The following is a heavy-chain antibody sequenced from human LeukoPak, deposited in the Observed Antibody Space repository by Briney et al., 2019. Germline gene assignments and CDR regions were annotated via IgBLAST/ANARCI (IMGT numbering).Heavy chain of an antibody. CDR3: ARRAVRGVKAFHI. Sequence: GDSLKISCKGCGYSFTSYWIGWVRQMPGKGLEWMGIIYPGDSDTRYSPSFQGQVTISADKSISTAYLQWSSLKASDTAMYYCARRAVRGVKAFHIWDQGTMVTVSS. J-gene: IGHJ3*02. CDR2: IYPGDSDT. CDR1: GYSFTSYW. D-gene: IGHD3-10*01. V-gene: IGHV5-51*01.